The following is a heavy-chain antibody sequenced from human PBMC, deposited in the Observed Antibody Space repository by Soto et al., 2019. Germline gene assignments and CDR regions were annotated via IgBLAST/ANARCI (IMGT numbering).Heavy chain of an antibody. Sequence: EVQLVESGGGLVKPGGSLRLSCVASGFTFSNAYLNWVRQAPGKGLEWVGRIKSKSDGGTTDYAAPVKGRFTISRDDSKNTLYLQMNSLQTEDAAVYYCAHAPGSRGYYGMDVWGQGTTVTVSS. CDR3: AHAPGSRGYYGMDV. D-gene: IGHD3-10*01. J-gene: IGHJ6*02. CDR1: GFTFSNAY. CDR2: IKSKSDGGTT. V-gene: IGHV3-15*07.